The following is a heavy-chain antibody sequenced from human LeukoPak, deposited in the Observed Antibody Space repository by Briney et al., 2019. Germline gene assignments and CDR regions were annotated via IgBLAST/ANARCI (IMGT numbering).Heavy chain of an antibody. CDR3: ARAYYYDSSGPPETSGYFDY. V-gene: IGHV7-4-1*02. J-gene: IGHJ4*02. CDR1: GYTFTRYA. Sequence: ASVKVSCKASGYTFTRYAMNWVRQAPGQGLEWMGWINTNTGNPTYTQGFTGRFVFSLDTSVSTAYLQISSLKAEDTAVYYCARAYYYDSSGPPETSGYFDYWGQGTLVTVSS. CDR2: INTNTGNP. D-gene: IGHD3-22*01.